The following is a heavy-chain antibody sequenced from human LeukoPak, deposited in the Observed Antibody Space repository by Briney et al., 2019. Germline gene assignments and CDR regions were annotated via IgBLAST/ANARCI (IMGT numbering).Heavy chain of an antibody. CDR1: GGSISSYY. CDR2: IYTSGST. J-gene: IGHJ3*02. V-gene: IGHV4-4*07. CDR3: ARDQIYCSSTSCYIGAFDI. D-gene: IGHD2-2*02. Sequence: SETLSLTCTVSGGSISSYYWSWTRQPAGKGLEWIGRIYTSGSTNYNPSLKSRVTMSVDTSKNQFSLKLSSVTAADTAVYYCARDQIYCSSTSCYIGAFDIWGQGTMVTVSS.